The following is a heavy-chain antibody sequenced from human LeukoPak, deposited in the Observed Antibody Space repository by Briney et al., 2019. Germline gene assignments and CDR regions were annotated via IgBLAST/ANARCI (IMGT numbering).Heavy chain of an antibody. CDR3: AKVVTTDYFDY. D-gene: IGHD4-17*01. J-gene: IGHJ4*02. V-gene: IGHV3-48*04. Sequence: LAGGSLRLSCATSGFTFMNYAMSWVRQAPGKGLEWVSYISSSGSTIYYADSVKGRFTISRDNAKNSLYLQMNSLRAEDTAVYYCAKVVTTDYFDYWGQGTLVTVSS. CDR1: GFTFMNYA. CDR2: ISSSGSTI.